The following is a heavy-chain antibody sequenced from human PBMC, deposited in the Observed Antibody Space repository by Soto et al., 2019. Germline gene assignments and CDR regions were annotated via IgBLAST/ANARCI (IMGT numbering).Heavy chain of an antibody. V-gene: IGHV4-4*02. D-gene: IGHD6-13*01. CDR1: GGSISSCNW. CDR2: IYHSGST. J-gene: IGHJ4*02. CDR3: ARAAMGGSSWPFDY. Sequence: SETLSLTCAVSGGSISSCNWWCVVRQPPGKVVGWMGEIYHSGSTNYNPSLKSRVTISVDKSKNPFSLKLSSVTAADTAVSYCARAAMGGSSWPFDYWGQGTLVTVSS.